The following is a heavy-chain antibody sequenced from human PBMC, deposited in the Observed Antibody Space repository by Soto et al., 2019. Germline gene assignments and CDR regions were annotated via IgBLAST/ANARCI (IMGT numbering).Heavy chain of an antibody. V-gene: IGHV3-7*01. Sequence: LRLSCAASGFTFSSYWMTWVRQAPGKGLEWVANIKQDGSEKYYVDSVRGRFTMSRDNAKNSLYLQMNSLRAEDTAVYYCARVVGATQMDFDYWGQGTLVTVSS. D-gene: IGHD1-26*01. CDR1: GFTFSSYW. CDR3: ARVVGATQMDFDY. J-gene: IGHJ4*02. CDR2: IKQDGSEK.